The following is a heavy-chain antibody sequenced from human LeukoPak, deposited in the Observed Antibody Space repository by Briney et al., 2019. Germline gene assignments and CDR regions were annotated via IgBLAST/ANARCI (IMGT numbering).Heavy chain of an antibody. J-gene: IGHJ4*02. CDR2: MYSGGDT. CDR1: GFTFSDNY. Sequence: GGSLTLSCAASGFTFSDNYMSWVRQAPGKGLEWVAVMYSGGDTYYANSVKGRFTFSRDISKNTLFLQMNGLTTEDTAMYYCARDAPQVTAAGVLAYWGQGTLVTVSS. CDR3: ARDAPQVTAAGVLAY. D-gene: IGHD6-13*01. V-gene: IGHV3-53*01.